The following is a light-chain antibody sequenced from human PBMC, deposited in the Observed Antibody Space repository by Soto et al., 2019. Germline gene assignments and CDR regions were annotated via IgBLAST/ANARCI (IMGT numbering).Light chain of an antibody. J-gene: IGLJ3*02. V-gene: IGLV4-60*02. Sequence: QPVLTQSSSASASLGSSVKLTCTLSSGHSSYIIAWHQQQPGKAPWYLMKLEGSGSYNKGSGVPDRFSGSSSGADRSLTISNLQFEDEADYYCETWDSNTHTVFGGGTKLTVL. CDR1: SGHSSYI. CDR3: ETWDSNTHTV. CDR2: LEGSGSY.